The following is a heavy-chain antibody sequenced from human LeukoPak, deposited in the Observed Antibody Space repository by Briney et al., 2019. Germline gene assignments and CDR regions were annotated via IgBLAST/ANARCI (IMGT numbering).Heavy chain of an antibody. CDR3: TIGSGTYRGAFDI. V-gene: IGHV3-9*03. CDR1: GFTFDDYA. D-gene: IGHD1-26*01. CDR2: ISWNSGSI. Sequence: PGGSLRLSCAASGFTFDDYAMHWVRQAPGKGLEWVSGISWNSGSIGYADSVKGRFTISRDNAKNSLYLQMSSLRAEDMALYYCTIGSGTYRGAFDIWGQRTMVTVSS. J-gene: IGHJ3*02.